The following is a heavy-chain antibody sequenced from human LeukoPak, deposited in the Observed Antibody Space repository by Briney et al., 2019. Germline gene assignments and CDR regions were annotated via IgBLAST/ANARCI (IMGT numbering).Heavy chain of an antibody. CDR2: ISAYNGDT. D-gene: IGHD3-10*01. J-gene: IGHJ5*02. CDR3: ARAGLIVRGDWNWFDP. CDR1: GYTFTSYG. Sequence: GASVKVSCKASGYTFTSYGISWVRQAPGQGLEWMGWISAYNGDTNYAQKLQGRVTMTTDTSTSTAYMELRSLRSDDTAVYYCARAGLIVRGDWNWFDPWGQGTLVTVSS. V-gene: IGHV1-18*01.